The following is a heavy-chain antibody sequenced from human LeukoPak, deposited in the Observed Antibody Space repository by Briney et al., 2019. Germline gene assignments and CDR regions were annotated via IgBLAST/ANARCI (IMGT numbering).Heavy chain of an antibody. CDR1: GYTFISYG. V-gene: IGHV1-18*01. Sequence: ASVKVSCKASGYTFISYGISWVRQAPGQGLEWMGWISAYKGNTKYAQKLQGRVTMTTDTSTSTAYMELRSLRSDDTAVYYCARDSSRIVGVLTLGDYWGQGTLVTVSS. D-gene: IGHD1-26*01. J-gene: IGHJ4*02. CDR2: ISAYKGNT. CDR3: ARDSSRIVGVLTLGDY.